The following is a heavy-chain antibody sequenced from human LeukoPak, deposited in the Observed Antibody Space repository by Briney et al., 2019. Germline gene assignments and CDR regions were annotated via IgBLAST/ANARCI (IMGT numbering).Heavy chain of an antibody. V-gene: IGHV3-48*01. CDR1: GFTFSRHT. J-gene: IGHJ4*02. D-gene: IGHD1/OR15-1a*01. Sequence: GGSLRLSCAASGFTFSRHTMNWVRQAPGKGLEWISYISSSSDIIFYADSVKGRFTISRDNAKNTLYLQMNSLRAEDTAVYYCAREWNSRARFDYWGQGSLVTVSS. CDR3: AREWNSRARFDY. CDR2: ISSSSDII.